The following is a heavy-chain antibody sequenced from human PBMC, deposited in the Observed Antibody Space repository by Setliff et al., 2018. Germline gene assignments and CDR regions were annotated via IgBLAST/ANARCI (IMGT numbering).Heavy chain of an antibody. J-gene: IGHJ6*02. Sequence: LSETLSLTCTVSGGSISPYFWSWIRQSPGKGLEWIGYIYHNGNTNFNPSLKTRVTMSVDTSKNQFALNLRSVTAADSAVYYCARDRTAYSYGMDVWGQGTTVTVSS. V-gene: IGHV4-59*01. D-gene: IGHD5-18*01. CDR3: ARDRTAYSYGMDV. CDR1: GGSISPYF. CDR2: IYHNGNT.